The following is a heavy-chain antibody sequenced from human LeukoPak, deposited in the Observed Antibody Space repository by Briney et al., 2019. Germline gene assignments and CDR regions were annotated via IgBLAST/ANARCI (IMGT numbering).Heavy chain of an antibody. CDR1: GGTFSSYT. V-gene: IGHV1-69*02. D-gene: IGHD5-18*01. Sequence: SVKVSCKASGGTFSSYTISWVRQAPGQGPEWMGRIIPILGIANYAQKFQGRVTITADKSTSTAYMELSSLRSEDTAVYYCARFLEDTAMDNWFDPWGQGTLVTVSS. CDR2: IIPILGIA. CDR3: ARFLEDTAMDNWFDP. J-gene: IGHJ5*02.